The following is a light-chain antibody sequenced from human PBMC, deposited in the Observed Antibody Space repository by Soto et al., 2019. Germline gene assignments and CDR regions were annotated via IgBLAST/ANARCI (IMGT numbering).Light chain of an antibody. CDR2: AAS. CDR1: QSIGNS. CDR3: QQSYTQWT. J-gene: IGKJ1*01. V-gene: IGKV1-39*01. Sequence: DIQMTQSPSSLSASVGDRFTITCRASQSIGNSLNWYHQKPGKAPKLLIFAASILQSGVPSRFSGSGSGTDFTLTISSLQHEYFATYYCQQSYTQWTFGQGTKVEIK.